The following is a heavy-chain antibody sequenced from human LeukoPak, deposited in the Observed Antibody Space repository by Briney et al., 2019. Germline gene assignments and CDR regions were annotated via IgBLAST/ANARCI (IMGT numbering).Heavy chain of an antibody. V-gene: IGHV3-7*01. CDR2: IKQDGSEK. CDR3: ASSGSYYYYHYMDV. CDR1: GFTFSSYW. J-gene: IGHJ6*03. Sequence: GGSLRLSCAASGFTFSSYWMSWVRQAPGKGLEWVANIKQDGSEKYYVDSVKGRFTISRDNAKNSLYLQMNSLRAEDTAVYYCASSGSYYYYHYMDVWGKGTTVTVSS. D-gene: IGHD3-10*01.